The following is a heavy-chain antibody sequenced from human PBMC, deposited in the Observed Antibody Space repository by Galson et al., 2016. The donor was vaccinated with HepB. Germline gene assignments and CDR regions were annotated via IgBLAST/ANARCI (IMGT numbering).Heavy chain of an antibody. CDR3: ARGKTWTQLWLHFDC. J-gene: IGHJ4*02. V-gene: IGHV4-59*01. D-gene: IGHD5-18*01. CDR1: GDSTTDYY. CDR2: ISSSGTT. Sequence: SETLSLTCIVSGDSTTDYYWTWIRQPPGKGLEWIGHISSSGTTNYNPSLKSRITMSADTSKNQFSLTLTSVTAADTAVYFCARGKTWTQLWLHFDCWGQGTLVTVSS.